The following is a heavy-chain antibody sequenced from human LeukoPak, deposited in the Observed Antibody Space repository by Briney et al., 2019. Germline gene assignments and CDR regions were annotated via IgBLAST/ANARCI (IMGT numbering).Heavy chain of an antibody. D-gene: IGHD3-10*01. Sequence: SETLSLTCAVYGGSFSGYYWSWIRQPPGKGLEWIGEINHSGSTNYNPSLKSRVTISVDTSKNQFSLKLSSVTAADTAVYYCARDFGRYYFDYWGQATLVTVSS. CDR2: INHSGST. CDR3: ARDFGRYYFDY. J-gene: IGHJ4*02. CDR1: GGSFSGYY. V-gene: IGHV4-34*01.